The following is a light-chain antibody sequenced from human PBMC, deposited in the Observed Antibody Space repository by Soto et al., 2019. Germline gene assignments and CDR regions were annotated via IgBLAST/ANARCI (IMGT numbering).Light chain of an antibody. CDR2: DAS. V-gene: IGKV1-5*01. Sequence: DIQMTQSPSTLSASVGDRVTITCRASQTISNWLAWYQQKPGKAPRLLIYDASTLKSGVPSRFSGSASGTEFTLTISSLQPDDFATYYCQQHTFGQGTKLEIK. CDR1: QTISNW. CDR3: QQHT. J-gene: IGKJ2*01.